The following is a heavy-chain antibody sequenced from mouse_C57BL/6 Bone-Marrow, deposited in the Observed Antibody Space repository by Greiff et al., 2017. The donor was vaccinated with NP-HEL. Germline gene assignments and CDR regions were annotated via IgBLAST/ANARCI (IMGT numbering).Heavy chain of an antibody. CDR3: ARALITTVVAREDAMDY. J-gene: IGHJ4*01. CDR1: GFTFSSYA. CDR2: ISDGGSYT. Sequence: EVQGVESGGGLVKPGGSLKLSCAASGFTFSSYAMSWVRQTPEKRLEWVATISDGGSYTYYPDNVKGRFTISRDNAKNNLYLQMSHLKSEDTAMYYCARALITTVVAREDAMDYWGQGTSVTVSS. D-gene: IGHD1-1*01. V-gene: IGHV5-4*01.